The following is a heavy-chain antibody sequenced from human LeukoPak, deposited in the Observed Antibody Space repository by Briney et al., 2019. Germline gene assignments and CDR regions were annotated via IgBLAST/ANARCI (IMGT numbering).Heavy chain of an antibody. V-gene: IGHV1-69*04. CDR1: GGTFSSYA. CDR2: IIPILGIA. CDR3: ARASGRLMTFDY. D-gene: IGHD3-3*01. Sequence: ASVKVSCKASGGTFSSYAISWVRQAPGQGLEWMGRIIPILGIANYAQKFQGRVTITADKSTSTAYMELSSLRSEDTAVYYCARASGRLMTFDYWGQGTLVTVSS. J-gene: IGHJ4*02.